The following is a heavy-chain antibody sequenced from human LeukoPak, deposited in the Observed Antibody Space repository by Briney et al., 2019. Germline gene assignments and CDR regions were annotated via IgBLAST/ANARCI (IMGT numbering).Heavy chain of an antibody. J-gene: IGHJ5*02. CDR2: IWKDGGDK. Sequence: GGSLRLSCTASGLTFSTYAMHWVRQAPGKGLEWVAVIWKDGGDKYYADSVKGRFTISRDNSRNTLYLQMNSLRAEDTAVYYCARDLSRNWFDTWGQGILVTVSS. CDR1: GLTFSTYA. CDR3: ARDLSRNWFDT. V-gene: IGHV3-33*01.